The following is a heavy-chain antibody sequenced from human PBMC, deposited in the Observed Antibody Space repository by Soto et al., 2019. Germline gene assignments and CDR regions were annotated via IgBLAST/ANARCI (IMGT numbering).Heavy chain of an antibody. V-gene: IGHV3-53*01. CDR1: GFTFSSNC. D-gene: IGHD1-1*01. CDR2: IYSGGST. CDR3: AVLNSLDY. J-gene: IGHJ4*02. Sequence: EVQREESGGGLIQPGGSLRLSCAASGFTFSSNCMSWVRQAPGKGLEWVSVIYSGGSTYYADSVKGRFTISRDNSKNTLYLQMNSLRAEDTAVYYCAVLNSLDYWGQGTLVTVSP.